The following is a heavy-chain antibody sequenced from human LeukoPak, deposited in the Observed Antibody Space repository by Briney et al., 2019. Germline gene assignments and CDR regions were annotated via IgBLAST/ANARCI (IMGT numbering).Heavy chain of an antibody. J-gene: IGHJ4*02. V-gene: IGHV1-3*01. CDR3: ARGIWSATRVDYYLDN. CDR2: INAGNGHT. Sequence: ASVKVSCKASGYTFTGYAVHWVRQAPGQRFEWMGWINAGNGHTKYSQNFQGRVTITRDSSANIVYMELSSLTSEDTAVYYCARGIWSATRVDYYLDNWGQGTLVTVSS. CDR1: GYTFTGYA. D-gene: IGHD5-24*01.